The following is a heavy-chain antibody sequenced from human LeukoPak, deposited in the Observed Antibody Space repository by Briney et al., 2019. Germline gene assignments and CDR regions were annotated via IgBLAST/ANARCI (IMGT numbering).Heavy chain of an antibody. CDR2: INHRGTT. D-gene: IGHD1-26*01. CDR1: GYSISSGYY. CDR3: AASVGRGLKIDP. J-gene: IGHJ5*02. Sequence: PSETLSLTCAVSGYSISSGYYWGWIRQPPGKGLEWIGSINHRGTTYYNFSLKSRVTVSIDTSTYQFSLKLSSVTAADTAVYYCAASVGRGLKIDPWGQGTLVTVSS. V-gene: IGHV4-38-2*01.